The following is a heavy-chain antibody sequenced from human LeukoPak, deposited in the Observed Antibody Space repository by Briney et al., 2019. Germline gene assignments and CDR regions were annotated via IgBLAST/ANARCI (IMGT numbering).Heavy chain of an antibody. CDR3: AADGGAPPYYYYYGMDV. CDR1: GFTFTSSA. CDR2: IVVGSGNT. V-gene: IGHV1-58*01. Sequence: SVKVSCKASGFTFTSSAVQWVRQARGQRLEWIGWIVVGSGNTNYAQKFQERVTITRDMSTSTAYMELSSLRSEDTAVYYCAADGGAPPYYYYYGMDVWGQGTTVTVSS. J-gene: IGHJ6*02. D-gene: IGHD4-23*01.